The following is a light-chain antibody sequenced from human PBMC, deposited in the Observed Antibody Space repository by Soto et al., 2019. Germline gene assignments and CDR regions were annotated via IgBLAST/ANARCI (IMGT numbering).Light chain of an antibody. J-gene: IGKJ1*01. CDR2: AAS. CDR1: QGISNY. V-gene: IGKV1-6*01. Sequence: IQMTQSPSSLSAPAGGRGTITCRGSQGISNYLGWYQQKPGKAPKLLIYAASSLQSGVPSRFSGSGSGTDFTLTISSLQPEDFAAYYCLQDYNYPWKCGQGNKGAIK. CDR3: LQDYNYPWK.